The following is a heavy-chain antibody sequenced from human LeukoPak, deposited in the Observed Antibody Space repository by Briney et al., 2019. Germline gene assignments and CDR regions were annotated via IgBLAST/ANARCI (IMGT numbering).Heavy chain of an antibody. D-gene: IGHD4-11*01. CDR3: ADSNYWYPVDY. V-gene: IGHV3-21*04. Sequence: GGSLRLSCAASGFTFSSYSMNWVRQAPGKGLEWVSSISSSSRYIYYADSVKGRFTISRDNSKNTLYLQMNSLRAEDTAVYYCADSNYWYPVDYWGQGTLVTVSS. J-gene: IGHJ4*02. CDR1: GFTFSSYS. CDR2: ISSSSRYI.